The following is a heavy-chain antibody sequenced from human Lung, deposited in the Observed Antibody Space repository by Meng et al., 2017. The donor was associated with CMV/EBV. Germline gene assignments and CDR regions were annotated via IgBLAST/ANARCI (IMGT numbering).Heavy chain of an antibody. CDR3: ARAWVLVTPVGGPPGVAPVVDHYGMDV. CDR2: VNPNSGNT. Sequence: ASXXVSXKASGYTFTNYDINWVRQATGHGPEWMGWVNPNSGNTGYAQRFQGRVTMTRDTSTRTAYMELSSLRSDDTAVYYCARAWVLVTPVGGPPGVAPVVDHYGMDVWXRGSXVNGAS. J-gene: IGHJ6*01. V-gene: IGHV1-8*01. D-gene: IGHD6-13*01. CDR1: GYTFTNYD.